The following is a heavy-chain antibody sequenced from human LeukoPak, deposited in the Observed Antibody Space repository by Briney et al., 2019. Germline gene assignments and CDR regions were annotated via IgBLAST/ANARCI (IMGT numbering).Heavy chain of an antibody. J-gene: IGHJ6*03. D-gene: IGHD6-19*01. V-gene: IGHV3-11*01. Sequence: GGSLRLSCGASGFTFSAYYMSWIRQAPGKGLEWVSYISSSGTTIYYADSVKGRFTISRDDAKNSLYLQMNSLRAEDTAAYYCARDPSGGSSLGYMDVWGKGTTVTVSS. CDR3: ARDPSGGSSLGYMDV. CDR2: ISSSGTTI. CDR1: GFTFSAYY.